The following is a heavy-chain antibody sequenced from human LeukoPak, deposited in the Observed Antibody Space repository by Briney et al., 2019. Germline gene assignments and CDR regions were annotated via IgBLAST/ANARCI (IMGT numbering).Heavy chain of an antibody. CDR2: ISGSGGTT. J-gene: IGHJ4*02. D-gene: IGHD3-22*01. Sequence: PGGSLRPSCAASGFTFSSYAMNWVRQAPGKGLEWVSAISGSGGTTYYADSVKGRFTISRDNSKNTLYLQMNSLRAEDTAVYYCAKDRKGYYDSSGYYGDWGQGTLVTVSS. V-gene: IGHV3-23*01. CDR1: GFTFSSYA. CDR3: AKDRKGYYDSSGYYGD.